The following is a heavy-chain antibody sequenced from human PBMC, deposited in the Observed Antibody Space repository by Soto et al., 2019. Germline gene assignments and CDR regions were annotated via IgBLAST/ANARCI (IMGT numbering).Heavy chain of an antibody. CDR1: GGTFSSYA. Sequence: SVKVSFKASGGTFSSYAISWVRQAPGQGLEWMGGIIPIFGTANYAQKFQGRVTITADESTSTAYMELSSLRSEDTAVYYCARGLTCSGGSCYSGYNWLDPWGQGTLVTVSS. CDR2: IIPIFGTA. V-gene: IGHV1-69*13. J-gene: IGHJ5*02. D-gene: IGHD2-15*01. CDR3: ARGLTCSGGSCYSGYNWLDP.